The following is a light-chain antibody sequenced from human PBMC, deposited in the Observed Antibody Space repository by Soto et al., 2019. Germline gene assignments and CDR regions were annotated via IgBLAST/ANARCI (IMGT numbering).Light chain of an antibody. V-gene: IGKV1-5*03. CDR3: QQYNSYPWT. J-gene: IGKJ1*01. CDR2: KAS. Sequence: DIQMTQSPSTLSESVGDRVTITCRASQSISSWLAWYQQKPGKAPKLLIYKASSLESGVPSRFSGSGAGTDFTLSISSLQPDDFATYYCQQYNSYPWTFGQGTKVEIK. CDR1: QSISSW.